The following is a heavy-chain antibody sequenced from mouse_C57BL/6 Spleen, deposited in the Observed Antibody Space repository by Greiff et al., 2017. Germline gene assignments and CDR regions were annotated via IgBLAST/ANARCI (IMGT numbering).Heavy chain of an antibody. V-gene: IGHV3-1*01. Sequence: EVKLEESGPGMVKPSQSLSLTCTVTGYSITSGYDWHWIRHFPGNKLEWMGYISYSGSTNYNPSLKSRISITHDTSKNHFFLKLNSVTTEDTATYYCARGDYSNYVAYWGQGTLVTVSA. CDR3: ARGDYSNYVAY. D-gene: IGHD2-5*01. CDR1: GYSITSGYD. CDR2: ISYSGST. J-gene: IGHJ3*01.